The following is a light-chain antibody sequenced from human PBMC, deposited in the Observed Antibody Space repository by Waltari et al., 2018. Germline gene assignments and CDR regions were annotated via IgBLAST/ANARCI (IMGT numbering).Light chain of an antibody. CDR2: DVS. J-gene: IGLJ2*01. V-gene: IGLV2-14*03. Sequence: QSALTQPASVSGSPGQSITISSTGTSSDVGGYNYVSWYQKHPGKAPKLMIYDVSNRPSGVSNRFSGSKSGNTASLTISGLQAEDEADYYCSSYTSSSTVVFGGGTKLTVL. CDR1: SSDVGGYNY. CDR3: SSYTSSSTVV.